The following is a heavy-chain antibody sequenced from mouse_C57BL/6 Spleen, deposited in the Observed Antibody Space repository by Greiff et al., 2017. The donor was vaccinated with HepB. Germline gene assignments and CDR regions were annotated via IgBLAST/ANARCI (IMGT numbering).Heavy chain of an antibody. CDR1: GFSLTSYA. CDR3: ARNRYDYEKYAMDY. Sequence: VQGVESGPGLVAPSQSLSITCTVSGFSLTSYAISWVRQPPGKGLEWLGVIWTGGGTNYNSALKSRLSISKDNSKSQVFLKMNSLQTDDTARYYCARNRYDYEKYAMDYWGQGTSVTVSS. D-gene: IGHD2-4*01. CDR2: IWTGGGT. V-gene: IGHV2-9-1*01. J-gene: IGHJ4*01.